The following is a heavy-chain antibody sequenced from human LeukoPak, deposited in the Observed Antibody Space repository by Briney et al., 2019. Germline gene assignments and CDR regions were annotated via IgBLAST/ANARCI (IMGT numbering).Heavy chain of an antibody. D-gene: IGHD1-26*01. CDR2: IYSGGST. J-gene: IGHJ6*03. V-gene: IGHV3-66*01. CDR3: ARGTRATIDYYYYYMDV. CDR1: GFTVSSNY. Sequence: GGSLRLSCAASGFTVSSNYMSWVRQAPGKGLEWVSVIYSGGSTYYADSVKGRFTISRDNSKNTLYLQMNSLRAEDTALYYCARGTRATIDYYYYYMDVWGKGTTVTVSS.